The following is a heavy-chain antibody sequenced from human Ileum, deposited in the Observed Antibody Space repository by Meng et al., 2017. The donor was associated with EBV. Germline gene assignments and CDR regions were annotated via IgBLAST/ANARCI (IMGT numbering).Heavy chain of an antibody. CDR2: IKSKIHGGTT. CDR1: GFTFSTYA. J-gene: IGHJ4*02. V-gene: IGHV3-15*01. Sequence: EVQCVDSGGGLVPPEGSLRLSFEPSGFTFSTYAMSWVRQAPGKGLEWVGRIKSKIHGGTTDTAAPVKGRFTTSRDDSENTLYLEMNSLKTEDTAVYYCVTEPHFAHWGQGTLVTVSS. CDR3: VTEPHFAH.